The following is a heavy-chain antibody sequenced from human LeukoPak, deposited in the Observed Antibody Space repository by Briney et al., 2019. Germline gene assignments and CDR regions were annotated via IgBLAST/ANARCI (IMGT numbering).Heavy chain of an antibody. V-gene: IGHV3-23*01. D-gene: IGHD2-15*01. Sequence: QPGGSLRLSCVASGFSFSIYTMTWFRQAPGKGLEWVSSISGSGEDTHFADSVKGRFTVSRDNSRNTLFLQMDSLRVEDTAVHHCAKAKGGLWGQGTLVTVSS. CDR1: GFSFSIYT. J-gene: IGHJ4*02. CDR2: ISGSGEDT. CDR3: AKAKGGL.